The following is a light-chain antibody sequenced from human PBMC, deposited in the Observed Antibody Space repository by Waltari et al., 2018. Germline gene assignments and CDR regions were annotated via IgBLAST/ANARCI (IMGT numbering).Light chain of an antibody. CDR2: DTS. V-gene: IGKV3-11*01. Sequence: ETVLTQSPATLSLSPGERATLSCRASQSVSSYIIWYQQKAGQPPRRLIHDTSNRATGVPARFSGSGSGTDFTLTISSLESEDFAVYYCQQRTNWPLTFGGGTKVE. CDR3: QQRTNWPLT. J-gene: IGKJ4*01. CDR1: QSVSSY.